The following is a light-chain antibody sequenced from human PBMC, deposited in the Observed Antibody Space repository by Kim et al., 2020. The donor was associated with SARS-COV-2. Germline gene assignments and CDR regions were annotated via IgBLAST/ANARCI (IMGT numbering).Light chain of an antibody. CDR3: QQYGDTEWT. Sequence: EIVLTQSPGTLSLSPGERATLSCRASQSVNGNYFAWYQQKVGRAPRLLIYATSSRATGIPDRFSASGSGTDFTLTISRLEPEDFAMYHCQQYGDTEWTFGQGTKVEIK. CDR2: ATS. CDR1: QSVNGNY. J-gene: IGKJ1*01. V-gene: IGKV3-20*01.